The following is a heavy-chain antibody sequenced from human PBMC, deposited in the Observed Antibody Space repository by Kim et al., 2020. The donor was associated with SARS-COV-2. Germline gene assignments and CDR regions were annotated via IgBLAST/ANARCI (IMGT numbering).Heavy chain of an antibody. CDR2: ISPYNGNT. V-gene: IGHV1-18*01. D-gene: IGHD3-10*01. Sequence: ASVKVSCKASGYTFTNYGISWVRQAPGQGLEWMGWISPYNGNTNYAQKLQGRVTMTTDTSASTAYMELRSLRSDDTAVYYCARESLITLALDSWFSPPDPNGMDVWGQGTTVTVSS. J-gene: IGHJ6*02. CDR1: GYTFTNYG. CDR3: ARESLITLALDSWFSPPDPNGMDV.